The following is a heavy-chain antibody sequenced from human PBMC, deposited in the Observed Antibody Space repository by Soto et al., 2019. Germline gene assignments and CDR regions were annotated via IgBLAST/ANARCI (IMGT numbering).Heavy chain of an antibody. J-gene: IGHJ6*04. CDR2: ISASGGST. CDR3: AKDMGGWGSYYIYGMDV. Sequence: GGSLRLSCAASGFTFSSYAMSWVRQAPGRGLEWVSTISASGGSTYHADSVKGRFTISRDNSKNTLYLQMNSLRDEDTAAFFCAKDMGGWGSYYIYGMDVWGKGTTVTVSS. D-gene: IGHD3-10*01. CDR1: GFTFSSYA. V-gene: IGHV3-23*01.